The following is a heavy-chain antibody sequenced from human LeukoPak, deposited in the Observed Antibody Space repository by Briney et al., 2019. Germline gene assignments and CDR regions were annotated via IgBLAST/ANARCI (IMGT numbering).Heavy chain of an antibody. CDR1: GYTFTSYD. CDR2: INTGNGDT. J-gene: IGHJ4*02. CDR3: ARDMGSGSLHY. V-gene: IGHV1-3*04. D-gene: IGHD1-26*01. Sequence: ASVKVSCKASGYTFTSYDINWVRQAPGQRLEWLGWINTGNGDTRYSQTFQGRVTITRDTSASTAYMEVSSLRPEDTAIYYCARDMGSGSLHYWGQGTLVTVSS.